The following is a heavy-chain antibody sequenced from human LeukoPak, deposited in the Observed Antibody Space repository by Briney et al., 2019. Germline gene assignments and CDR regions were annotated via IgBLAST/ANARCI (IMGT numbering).Heavy chain of an antibody. CDR2: VLSKTDGGTT. J-gene: IGHJ4*02. D-gene: IGHD2-2*01. V-gene: IGHV3-15*01. CDR3: TTERRSSMSSSRFDY. Sequence: GGSLRLSCAASGFTFSSAWMTWVRQAPGKRLEWVGRVLSKTDGGTTEYAAPVKGRFIVSRDDSENTLYLQMNSLKTDDTAVYYCTTERRSSMSSSRFDYWGQGALVTVSS. CDR1: GFTFSSAW.